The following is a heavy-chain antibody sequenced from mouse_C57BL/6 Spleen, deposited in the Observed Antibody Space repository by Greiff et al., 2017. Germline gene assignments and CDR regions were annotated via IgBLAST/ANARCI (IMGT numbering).Heavy chain of an antibody. D-gene: IGHD2-4*01. Sequence: DVKLVESGGGLVKPGGSLKLSCAASGFTFSDYGMHWVRQAPEKGLEWVAYISSGSSTIYYADTVKGRFTISRDNAKNTLFLQMTSLRSEDTAMYYCARQDYGGTWFAYWGQGTLVTVSA. CDR3: ARQDYGGTWFAY. V-gene: IGHV5-17*01. CDR2: ISSGSSTI. CDR1: GFTFSDYG. J-gene: IGHJ3*01.